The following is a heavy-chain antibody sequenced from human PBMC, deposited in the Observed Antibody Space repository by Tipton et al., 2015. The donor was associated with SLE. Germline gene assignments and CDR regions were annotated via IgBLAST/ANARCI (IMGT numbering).Heavy chain of an antibody. CDR3: AKGQLRFLEWLDEDY. D-gene: IGHD3-3*01. J-gene: IGHJ4*02. CDR1: GFTFSSYA. Sequence: SLRLSCAASGFTFSSYAMSWVRQAPGKGLEWVSAISGSGGSTYYADSVKGRFTISRGNSKNTLYLQMNSLRAEDTAVYYCAKGQLRFLEWLDEDYWGQGTLVPVSS. V-gene: IGHV3-23*01. CDR2: ISGSGGST.